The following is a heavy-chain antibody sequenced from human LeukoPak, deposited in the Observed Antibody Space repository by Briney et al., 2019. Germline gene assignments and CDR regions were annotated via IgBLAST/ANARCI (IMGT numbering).Heavy chain of an antibody. CDR3: ARRDVSGYYALDH. D-gene: IGHD3-22*01. V-gene: IGHV3-23*01. CDR2: LGGRGVLT. CDR1: GFTFSNYA. Sequence: GGSLILSCAASGFTFSNYALSWVRQAPGKGLEWVSTLGGRGVLTYYADSVRGRFTVSRDNSKNTLYLQMNSLRAEDTAVYYCARRDVSGYYALDHWGQGFLVTVSS. J-gene: IGHJ4*02.